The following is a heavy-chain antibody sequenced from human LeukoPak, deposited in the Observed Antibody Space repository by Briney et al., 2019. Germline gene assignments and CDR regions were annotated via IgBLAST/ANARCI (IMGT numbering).Heavy chain of an antibody. CDR2: VYHSGGA. CDR1: GASIASHSW. D-gene: IGHD1-14*01. V-gene: IGHV4/OR15-8*01. Sequence: PSETLSLTCAVSGASIASHSWWSWVRQPPGKGLAWIGEVYHSGGANYKPSLKSRVTISVDTSRNHFSLKLTSVTAADTAVYFCAYNRNFALDNWGQGTLVTVSS. CDR3: AYNRNFALDN. J-gene: IGHJ4*01.